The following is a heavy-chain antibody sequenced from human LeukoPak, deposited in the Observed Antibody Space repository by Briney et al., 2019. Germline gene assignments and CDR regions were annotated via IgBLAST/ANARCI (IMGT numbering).Heavy chain of an antibody. CDR3: ARQGPPYCSSTSCYDDY. Sequence: SETLSLTCTVSGGSISSTSYYWDWIRQPPGKGLEWIGIIYYSGSTYYNPSLTSRVIISVDTSKNQFSLKLTSVTAADTAVYYCARQGPPYCSSTSCYDDYWGQGTLVTVSS. CDR2: IYYSGST. CDR1: GGSISSTSYY. V-gene: IGHV4-39*01. D-gene: IGHD2-2*01. J-gene: IGHJ4*02.